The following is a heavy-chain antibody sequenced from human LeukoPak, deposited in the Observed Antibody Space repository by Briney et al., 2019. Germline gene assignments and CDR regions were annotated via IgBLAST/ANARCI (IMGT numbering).Heavy chain of an antibody. CDR2: IYSGGST. J-gene: IGHJ4*02. V-gene: IGHV3-66*01. CDR1: GFTFSSYE. CDR3: ARGITYYYDIRGDYFDY. Sequence: GGTLRLSCAASGFTFSSYEMNWVRQAPGKGLEWVSVIYSGGSTYYADSVKGRFTISRDNSKNTLYLQMNSLRVEDPAVYYCARGITYYYDIRGDYFDYWGQGTLVTVSS. D-gene: IGHD3-22*01.